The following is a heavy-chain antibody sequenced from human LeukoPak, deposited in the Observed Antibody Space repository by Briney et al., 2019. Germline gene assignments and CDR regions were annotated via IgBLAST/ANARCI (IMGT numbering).Heavy chain of an antibody. CDR3: ARVFVASGSCHDAIDI. V-gene: IGHV3-21*01. J-gene: IGHJ3*02. Sequence: GGSLRLSCAASGFTFSSYSMNWVRQAPGKGLEGGSSISSSSSYIYYSDSVKVRFTISRDNAKNSLYLQINSLRAEDTDVYYCARVFVASGSCHDAIDIWGKGTMVTVSS. CDR1: GFTFSSYS. CDR2: ISSSSSYI. D-gene: IGHD1-26*01.